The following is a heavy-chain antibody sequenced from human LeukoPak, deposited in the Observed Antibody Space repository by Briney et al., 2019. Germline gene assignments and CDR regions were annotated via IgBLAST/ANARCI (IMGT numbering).Heavy chain of an antibody. Sequence: SETLSLTCTVSGGSISSYYWSWIRQPAGKGLEWIGRIYTSGSTNYNPPLKSRVTMSVDTSKNQFTLKLSSVTAADTAVYYCARVVTMVHDVYYFDYWGQGTLVTVSS. CDR2: IYTSGST. CDR3: ARVVTMVHDVYYFDY. V-gene: IGHV4-4*07. D-gene: IGHD3-10*01. CDR1: GGSISSYY. J-gene: IGHJ4*02.